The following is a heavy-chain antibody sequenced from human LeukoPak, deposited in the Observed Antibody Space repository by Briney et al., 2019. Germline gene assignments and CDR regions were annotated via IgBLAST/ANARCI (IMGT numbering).Heavy chain of an antibody. CDR2: IKQDGSEK. D-gene: IGHD6-13*01. CDR1: GFTFSSYA. CDR3: ARDGGEYSSSWYGPDY. V-gene: IGHV3-7*01. J-gene: IGHJ4*02. Sequence: GGSLRLSCAASGFTFSSYAMSWVRQAPGKGLEWVANIKQDGSEKYYVDSVKGRFTISRDNAKNSLYLQMNSLRAEDTAVYYCARDGGEYSSSWYGPDYWGQGTLVTVSS.